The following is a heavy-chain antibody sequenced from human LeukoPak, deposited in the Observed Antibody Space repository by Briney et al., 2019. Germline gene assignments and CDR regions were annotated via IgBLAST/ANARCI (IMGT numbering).Heavy chain of an antibody. CDR2: IYSAGGT. D-gene: IGHD3-3*01. V-gene: IGHV3-53*01. J-gene: IGHJ4*02. Sequence: GGSLRLSCTVSGFTVSSNSMSWVRQAPGKGLEWVSFIYSAGGTHYADSVKGRFTISRDNSKNTLYLQMNSLRAEDTAVYYCAKDLSIFGVVIPPGFDYWGQGTLVTVSS. CDR3: AKDLSIFGVVIPPGFDY. CDR1: GFTVSSNS.